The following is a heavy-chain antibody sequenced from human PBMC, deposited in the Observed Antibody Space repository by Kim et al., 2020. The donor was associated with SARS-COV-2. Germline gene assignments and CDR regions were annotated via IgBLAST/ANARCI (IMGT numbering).Heavy chain of an antibody. CDR3: ARDPAAGSYLDY. CDR1: GFTFSSYA. V-gene: IGHV3-30*04. Sequence: GGSLRLSCAASGFTFSSYAMHWVRQAPGKGLEWVAVISYDGSNKYYADSVKGRFTISRDNSKNTLYLQMNSLRAEDTAVYYCARDPAAGSYLDYWGQGTLVTVSS. CDR2: ISYDGSNK. D-gene: IGHD6-13*01. J-gene: IGHJ4*02.